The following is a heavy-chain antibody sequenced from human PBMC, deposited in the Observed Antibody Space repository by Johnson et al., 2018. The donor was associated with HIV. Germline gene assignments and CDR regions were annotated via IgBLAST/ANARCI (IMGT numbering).Heavy chain of an antibody. D-gene: IGHD3-22*01. CDR2: INWNGGST. CDR3: AKSKTYYYDSSGYGDAFDI. Sequence: VQLVESGGGVVRPGGSLRLSCSASGITVSSNYMSWVRQAPGKGLEWVSGINWNGGSTDYADSVKGRFTISRDNAKNSLYLQMDSLRAEDTALYYCAKSKTYYYDSSGYGDAFDIWGQGTMVTVSS. J-gene: IGHJ3*02. CDR1: GITVSSNY. V-gene: IGHV3-20*04.